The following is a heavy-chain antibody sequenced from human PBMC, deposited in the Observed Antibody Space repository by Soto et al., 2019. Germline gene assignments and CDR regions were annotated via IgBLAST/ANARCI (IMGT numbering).Heavy chain of an antibody. CDR1: GGSISSGGYY. Sequence: SETLSLTCTVSGGSISSGGYYWSWIRQHPGKGLEWIGYIYYSGSTYYNPSLKSRVTISVDTSKNQFSLKLSSVTAADTAVYYCARISITGTTDWLDPWGQGTLVTVYS. CDR3: ARISITGTTDWLDP. J-gene: IGHJ5*02. D-gene: IGHD1-7*01. V-gene: IGHV4-31*03. CDR2: IYYSGST.